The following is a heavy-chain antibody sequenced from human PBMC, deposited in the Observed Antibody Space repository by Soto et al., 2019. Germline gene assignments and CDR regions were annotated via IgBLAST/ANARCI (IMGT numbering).Heavy chain of an antibody. D-gene: IGHD2-21*02. J-gene: IGHJ4*02. CDR2: IYFTGAT. CDR1: GGSISSGTSY. V-gene: IGHV4-31*03. CDR3: ASIPRRGYSYGIDY. Sequence: SETLSLTCNVSGGSISSGTSYWTWIRQHPGEGLEWIGHIYFTGATYSNPSLRSRLTMSVDTSKNQFSLKLTSMTAADTATYYCASIPRRGYSYGIDYWGQGTLVTVSS.